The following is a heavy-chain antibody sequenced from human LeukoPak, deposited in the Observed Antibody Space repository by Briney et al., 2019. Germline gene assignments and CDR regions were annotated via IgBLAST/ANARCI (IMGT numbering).Heavy chain of an antibody. Sequence: SETLSLTCTVSGGSISSYYWSWIRQPPGKGLEWIGYIYYSGSTNYYPSPKSRVTISVDTSKNQFSLKLSSVTAADTAVYYCASSSSHDAFDIWGQGTMVTVSS. CDR1: GGSISSYY. CDR2: IYYSGST. J-gene: IGHJ3*02. D-gene: IGHD6-6*01. V-gene: IGHV4-59*01. CDR3: ASSSSHDAFDI.